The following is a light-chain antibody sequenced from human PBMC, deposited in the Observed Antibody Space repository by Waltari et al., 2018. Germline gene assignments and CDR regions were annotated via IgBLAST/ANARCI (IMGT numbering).Light chain of an antibody. J-gene: IGKJ1*01. CDR2: GAS. CDR1: QSVGRY. Sequence: SCRAGQSVGRYLAWYQQKPDQAPMLLIYGASTRATGIPDRFSGSGSGTDFSLIISRLEPEDFAVYFCQKYEALPATFGQGTKVEIK. V-gene: IGKV3-20*01. CDR3: QKYEALPAT.